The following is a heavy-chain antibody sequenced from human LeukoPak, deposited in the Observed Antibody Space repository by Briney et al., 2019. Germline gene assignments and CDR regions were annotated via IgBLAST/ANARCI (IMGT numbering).Heavy chain of an antibody. Sequence: GGSLRLSCAASGFTFDDYGMSWVRQAPGKGLEWVSGINWNGGSTGYADSVKGRFTISRDNAKNSLYLQMNSLRAEDTALYYCAREKSLRGTVTRRVYFDYWGQGTLVTVSS. D-gene: IGHD4-17*01. CDR2: INWNGGST. CDR1: GFTFDDYG. V-gene: IGHV3-20*04. CDR3: AREKSLRGTVTRRVYFDY. J-gene: IGHJ4*02.